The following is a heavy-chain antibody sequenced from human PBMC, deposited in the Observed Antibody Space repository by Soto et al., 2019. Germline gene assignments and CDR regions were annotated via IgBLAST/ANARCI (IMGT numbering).Heavy chain of an antibody. CDR2: IIGVFPTT. D-gene: IGHD5-18*01. Sequence: QVQLVQSGAEVKKPGSSVKVSCKTSGGSQATSWVRQAPGHGPEWLGGIIGVFPTTNKAEKFEGRVTITADKSTGTAYMERSSLTSVDTAVYYCATVGPPLSGAFTYGYEGPFDYWGQGILVIVSS. CDR3: ATVGPPLSGAFTYGYEGPFDY. V-gene: IGHV1-69*06. CDR1: GGSQA. J-gene: IGHJ4*02.